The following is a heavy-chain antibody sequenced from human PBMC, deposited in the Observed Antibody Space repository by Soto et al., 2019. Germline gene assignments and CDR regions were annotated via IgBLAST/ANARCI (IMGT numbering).Heavy chain of an antibody. Sequence: QVQLLESGGALVKPGGSLRLSCAASGFSFSDYYMSWIRQAPGKGLEWVSYMDSSGSNIFYADSVKGRFTISRDNANNSLYLQLNSLGDEDTAVYYRARGGSESSTWFPWFDPWGQGTLVTVSS. CDR1: GFSFSDYY. D-gene: IGHD6-13*01. CDR2: MDSSGSNI. V-gene: IGHV3-11*01. CDR3: ARGGSESSTWFPWFDP. J-gene: IGHJ5*02.